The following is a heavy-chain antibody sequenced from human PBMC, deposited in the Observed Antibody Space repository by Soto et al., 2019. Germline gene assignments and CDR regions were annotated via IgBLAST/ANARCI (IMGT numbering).Heavy chain of an antibody. CDR1: GGTFSSYA. D-gene: IGHD5-18*01. J-gene: IGHJ6*02. Sequence: QVQLVQSGAEVKKPGSSVKVSCKASGGTFSSYAISWVRQAPGQGLEWMGGIIPIFGTANYAQKFQGRVTITADESTSTAYMELSSLRSEDTAVYYCARTSDTAMVNRGGYYYYGTDVWGQGTTVTVSS. CDR3: ARTSDTAMVNRGGYYYYGTDV. V-gene: IGHV1-69*01. CDR2: IIPIFGTA.